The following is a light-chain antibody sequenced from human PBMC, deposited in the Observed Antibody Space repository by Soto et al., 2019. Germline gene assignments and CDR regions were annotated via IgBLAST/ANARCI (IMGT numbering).Light chain of an antibody. CDR1: QSVSSNY. V-gene: IGKV3-20*01. Sequence: EIVLTQSPGTLSLSPGERAALSCRASQSVSSNYLAWYQQKPGQAPRLLIYGASTRVTGTPDRFSGSGSGTDFTLTISRLEPEDFAVYYCQHYGNSAPFGGGTKVEIK. CDR2: GAS. CDR3: QHYGNSAP. J-gene: IGKJ4*01.